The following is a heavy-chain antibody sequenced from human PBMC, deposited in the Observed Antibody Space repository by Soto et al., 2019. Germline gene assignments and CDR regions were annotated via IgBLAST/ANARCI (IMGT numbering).Heavy chain of an antibody. Sequence: SETLSLTCGVYGGSFNGYYWSWIRQPPGKGLEWIGETNDIGSTNHNPSLKSRVTISVDTSKNQFSLKLSSVTAADTALYYCARGSCRSGCPRRYFDYWGQGNLVTVSS. CDR1: GGSFNGYY. CDR2: TNDIGST. V-gene: IGHV4-34*01. D-gene: IGHD6-19*01. J-gene: IGHJ4*02. CDR3: ARGSCRSGCPRRYFDY.